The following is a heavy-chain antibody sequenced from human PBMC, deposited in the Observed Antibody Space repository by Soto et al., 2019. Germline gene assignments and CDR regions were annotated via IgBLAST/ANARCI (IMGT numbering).Heavy chain of an antibody. CDR1: GFTFSTYS. CDR2: ISGSGNYT. V-gene: IGHV3-21*01. CDR3: AREGINNYNEYYFDS. J-gene: IGHJ4*02. Sequence: GGSLRLSCAASGFTFSTYSMNWVRQAPGEGLEWVSSISGSGNYTHYADFLRGRFTISRDNAKTSLYLQMNSLRAEDTAVYYCAREGINNYNEYYFDSWGQGTVVTVS. D-gene: IGHD4-4*01.